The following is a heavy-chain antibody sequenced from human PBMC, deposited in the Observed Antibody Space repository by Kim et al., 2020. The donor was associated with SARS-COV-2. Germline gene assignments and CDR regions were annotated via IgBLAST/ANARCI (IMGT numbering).Heavy chain of an antibody. J-gene: IGHJ2*01. CDR1: GYTLTGYY. CDR3: ARDRIPSSGWYSPFDL. Sequence: ASVKVSCKASGYTLTGYYMHWVRQAPGQGLEWMGWINPNSGGTNYAQKFQGRVTMTRDTSISTAYMELSRLRSDDTAVYYCARDRIPSSGWYSPFDLWGRGTLVTVSS. D-gene: IGHD6-19*01. V-gene: IGHV1-2*02. CDR2: INPNSGGT.